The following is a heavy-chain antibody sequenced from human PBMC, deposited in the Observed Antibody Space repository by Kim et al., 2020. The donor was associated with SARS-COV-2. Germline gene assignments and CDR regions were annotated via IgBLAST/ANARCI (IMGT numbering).Heavy chain of an antibody. CDR1: GGTFSSYA. V-gene: IGHV1-69*04. J-gene: IGHJ5*02. Sequence: SVKVSCKASGGTFSSYAISWVRQAPGQGLEWMGRIIPILGIANYAQKFQGRVTITADKSTSTAYMELSSLRSEDTAVYYCARGRYVVPAATWFDPWGQGTLVTVSS. CDR3: ARGRYVVPAATWFDP. CDR2: IIPILGIA. D-gene: IGHD2-2*01.